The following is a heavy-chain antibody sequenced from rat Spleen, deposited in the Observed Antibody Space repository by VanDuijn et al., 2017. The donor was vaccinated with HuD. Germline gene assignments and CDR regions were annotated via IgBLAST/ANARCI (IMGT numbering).Heavy chain of an antibody. Sequence: EVQLQESGPGLVKPSQSLSLTCSVTGFSITRNYWGWIRKFPGNKMEWMGYITYSGGTTYNPSLKSRISITRDTSKNQFFLQLNSVTTEDTATYYCSRSGTGWELRYFDYWGQGVMVTVSS. CDR1: GFSITRNY. CDR2: ITYSGGT. D-gene: IGHD5-1*01. CDR3: SRSGTGWELRYFDY. J-gene: IGHJ2*01. V-gene: IGHV3-1*01.